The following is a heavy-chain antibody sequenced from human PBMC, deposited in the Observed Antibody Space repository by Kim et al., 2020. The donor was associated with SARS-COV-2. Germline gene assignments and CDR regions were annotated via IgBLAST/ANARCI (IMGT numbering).Heavy chain of an antibody. J-gene: IGHJ4*02. CDR3: ASGEFDYYGSGSSGFDY. Sequence: SETLSLTCTVSGGSISSSSYYWGWIRQPPGKGLEWIGSIYYSGSTYYNPSLKSRVTISVDTSKNQFSLKLSSVTAADTAVYYCASGEFDYYGSGSSGFDYWGQGTLVTVSS. V-gene: IGHV4-39*01. CDR2: IYYSGST. D-gene: IGHD3-10*01. CDR1: GGSISSSSYY.